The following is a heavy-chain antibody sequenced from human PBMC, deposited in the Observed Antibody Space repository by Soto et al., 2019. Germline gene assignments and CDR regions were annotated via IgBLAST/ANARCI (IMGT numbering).Heavy chain of an antibody. D-gene: IGHD3-10*01. Sequence: PSETLSLTCAVSGGSISSGGYSWSWIRQPPGKGLEWIGYIYHSGSTYYNPSLKSRVTISVDRSKNQFSLKLSSVTAADTAVYYCARGALLWFGELLKDNWFDPWGQGTLVTVSS. CDR2: IYHSGST. J-gene: IGHJ5*02. CDR3: ARGALLWFGELLKDNWFDP. V-gene: IGHV4-30-2*01. CDR1: GGSISSGGYS.